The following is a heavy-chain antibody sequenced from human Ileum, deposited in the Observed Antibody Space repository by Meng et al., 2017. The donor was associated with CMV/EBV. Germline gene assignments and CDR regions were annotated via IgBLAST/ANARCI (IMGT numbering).Heavy chain of an antibody. CDR3: AKSGSWIGYQYQTYFDY. CDR2: IYSAGTDT. CDR1: GLTFDRFA. D-gene: IGHD3-3*01. Sequence: GESLKISCTVSGLTFDRFAMTWVRQTPGKGLEWVAIIYSAGTDTYYADSVKGRFIISRDNSKGILYLQMNNLSAEDTAVYYCAKSGSWIGYQYQTYFDYWGQGTLVTVSS. J-gene: IGHJ4*02. V-gene: IGHV3-23*03.